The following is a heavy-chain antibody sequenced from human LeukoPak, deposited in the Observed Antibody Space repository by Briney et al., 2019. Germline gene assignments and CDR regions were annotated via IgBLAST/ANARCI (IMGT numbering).Heavy chain of an antibody. CDR2: ISVSSGNT. CDR1: GYTFTNYG. J-gene: IGHJ4*02. V-gene: IGHV1-18*01. CDR3: ARDQVGTIRHEGGY. Sequence: GASVKVSCKASGYTFTNYGISWVRQAPGQGLEWMGWISVSSGNTNYAQKFQDRVTMTPDTSTSTAYMELRSLRSDDTAVYYCARDQVGTIRHEGGYWGQGTLVTVSS. D-gene: IGHD5-12*01.